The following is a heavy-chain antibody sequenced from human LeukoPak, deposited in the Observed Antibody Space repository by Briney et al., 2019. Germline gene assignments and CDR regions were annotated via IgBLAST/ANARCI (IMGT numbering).Heavy chain of an antibody. CDR2: IYYSGST. D-gene: IGHD2-15*01. CDR1: GGSISSSSYY. V-gene: IGHV4-39*01. Sequence: SETLSLACTVSGGSISSSSYYWGWIRQPPGKGLEWIGSIYYSGSTYYNPSLKSRVTISVDTSKNQFSLKLSSVTAADTAVYYCASPYCSGGSCYSGMGDYWGQGTLVTVSS. CDR3: ASPYCSGGSCYSGMGDY. J-gene: IGHJ4*02.